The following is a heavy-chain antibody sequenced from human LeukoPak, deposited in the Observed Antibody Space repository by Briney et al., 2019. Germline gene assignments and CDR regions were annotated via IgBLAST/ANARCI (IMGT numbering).Heavy chain of an antibody. CDR3: ARARDAGYCSGGSCYSILAY. J-gene: IGHJ4*02. V-gene: IGHV3-48*04. CDR2: ISSSSSTM. Sequence: PGGSLRLSCAASGFTFSSYSTNWVRQAPGKGLEWVSYISSSSSTMYYADSVKGRFTISRDNAKNSLYLQMNSLRAEDTAVYYCARARDAGYCSGGSCYSILAYWGQGTLVTVSS. CDR1: GFTFSSYS. D-gene: IGHD2-15*01.